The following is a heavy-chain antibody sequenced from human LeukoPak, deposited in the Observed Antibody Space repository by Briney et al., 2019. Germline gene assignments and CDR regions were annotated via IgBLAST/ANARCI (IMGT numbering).Heavy chain of an antibody. J-gene: IGHJ6*02. V-gene: IGHV3-53*01. Sequence: GALLLSCAASGFTVSSNYMSWARPAPGKGVEGGSVIYSGGSTYYADSVKGRFTISRDNSKNTLYLQMNSLRAEDTAVYYCARLCSGGSCFPYDGMDVWGQGTTVTVSS. D-gene: IGHD2-15*01. CDR2: IYSGGST. CDR1: GFTVSSNY. CDR3: ARLCSGGSCFPYDGMDV.